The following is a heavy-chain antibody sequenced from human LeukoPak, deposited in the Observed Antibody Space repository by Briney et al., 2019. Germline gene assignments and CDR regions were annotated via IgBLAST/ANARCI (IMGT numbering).Heavy chain of an antibody. CDR3: ARPYYYGSGSYYPLDY. D-gene: IGHD3-10*01. Sequence: GGSLRLSCAASGFTFSRYGMHWVRQAPGKGLEWVAVIWYDGSNKYYADSVKGRFTISRDNSKSTVSLQMNSLRAEDTAVYYCARPYYYGSGSYYPLDYWGQGTLVTVSS. CDR2: IWYDGSNK. J-gene: IGHJ4*02. V-gene: IGHV3-33*01. CDR1: GFTFSRYG.